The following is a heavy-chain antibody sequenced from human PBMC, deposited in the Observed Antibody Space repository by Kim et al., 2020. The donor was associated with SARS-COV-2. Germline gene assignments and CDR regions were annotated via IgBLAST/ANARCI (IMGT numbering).Heavy chain of an antibody. D-gene: IGHD5-12*01. CDR3: ARVVVYSGYGWGYYYYYVMDV. CDR2: IKQDGSEK. J-gene: IGHJ6*04. Sequence: GGSLRLSCAASGFTFSSYWMSWVRQAPGKGLEWVANIKQDGSEKYYVDSVKGRFTISRDNAKNSLYLQMNSLRAEDTAVYYCARVVVYSGYGWGYYYYYVMDVWSKGTTVTVSS. CDR1: GFTFSSYW. V-gene: IGHV3-7*01.